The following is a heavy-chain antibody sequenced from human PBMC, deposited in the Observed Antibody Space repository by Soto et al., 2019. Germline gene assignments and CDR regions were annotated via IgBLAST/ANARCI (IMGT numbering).Heavy chain of an antibody. CDR2: TYYRSKWYN. V-gene: IGHV6-1*01. J-gene: IGHJ3*02. D-gene: IGHD3-3*01. CDR3: ARGRFNAFGI. CDR1: GDSVSSNSVA. Sequence: QTLSLTCAISGDSVSSNSVAWNWIRQSPSRGLEWLGRTYYRSKWYNDYGVTVKGRITINPDTSENQFSLQLNSVTPEDTAVYYCARGRFNAFGIWGQGTMVTVSS.